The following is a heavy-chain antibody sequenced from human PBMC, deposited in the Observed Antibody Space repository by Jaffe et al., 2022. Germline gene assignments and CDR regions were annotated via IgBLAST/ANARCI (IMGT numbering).Heavy chain of an antibody. J-gene: IGHJ2*01. Sequence: EVQLLESGGGLVQPGGSLRLSCAASGFTFSSYAMSWVRQAPGKGLEWVSAISGSGGSTYYADSVKGRFTISRDNSKNTLYLQMNSLRAEDTAVYYCAKDPSDYDPPYWYFDLWGRGTLVTVSS. CDR1: GFTFSSYA. D-gene: IGHD5-12*01. CDR3: AKDPSDYDPPYWYFDL. CDR2: ISGSGGST. V-gene: IGHV3-23*01.